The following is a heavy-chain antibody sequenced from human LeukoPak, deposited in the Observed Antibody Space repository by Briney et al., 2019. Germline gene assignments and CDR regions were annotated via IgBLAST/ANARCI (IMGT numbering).Heavy chain of an antibody. CDR2: ISDSGGRT. J-gene: IGHJ4*02. D-gene: IGHD2-2*01. Sequence: GGSLRLSCAASGFTFSNYAMSWVRQAPGKGLEWVSAISDSGGRTYYADSVKGRFTISRDNSKNTLNLQMNSLRAEDTAVYYCAKDSCSSTSCYGGVDYWGQGTLVTVSS. V-gene: IGHV3-23*01. CDR1: GFTFSNYA. CDR3: AKDSCSSTSCYGGVDY.